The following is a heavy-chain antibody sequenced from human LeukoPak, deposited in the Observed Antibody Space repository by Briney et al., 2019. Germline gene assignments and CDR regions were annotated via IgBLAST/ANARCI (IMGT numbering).Heavy chain of an antibody. J-gene: IGHJ4*02. CDR3: ARGIYYGSGSYDY. CDR1: GFTFSSYS. V-gene: IGHV3-21*01. CDR2: ISSSSSYI. Sequence: GGSLRLSCVASGFTFSSYSMNWVRQAPGKGLEWVSSISSSSSYIYYADSVKGRFTISRDNAKNSLYLQMNSLRAEDTAVYYCARGIYYGSGSYDYWGQGTLVTVSS. D-gene: IGHD3-10*01.